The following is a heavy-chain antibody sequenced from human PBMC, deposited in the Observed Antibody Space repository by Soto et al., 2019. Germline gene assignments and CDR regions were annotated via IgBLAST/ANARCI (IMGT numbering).Heavy chain of an antibody. J-gene: IGHJ6*02. CDR1: GGTFSSYA. Sequence: QVQLVQSGAEVKKPGSSVKVSCKASGGTFSSYAISWVRQAPGQGLEWMGGIIPIFGTANYAQKFHGRVTITADESTSTAYMELSSLRSEDTAVYYCARGYYYDSSGYYRTKNYYYYYGMDVWGQGTTVTVSS. CDR3: ARGYYYDSSGYYRTKNYYYYYGMDV. D-gene: IGHD3-22*01. V-gene: IGHV1-69*01. CDR2: IIPIFGTA.